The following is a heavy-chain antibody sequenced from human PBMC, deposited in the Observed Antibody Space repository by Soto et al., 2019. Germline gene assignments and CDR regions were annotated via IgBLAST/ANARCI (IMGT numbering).Heavy chain of an antibody. CDR1: GFTFNIYA. J-gene: IGHJ6*02. V-gene: IGHV3-23*01. CDR3: TRASSDRNHMEV. CDR2: IGGGDT. Sequence: PGGSLRLSCAASGFTFNIYAMSWIRQAPGKGLEWVATIGGGDTYYTDSVKGRFTISRDDSKNTLYLQMTSLRAEDTALYYCTRASSDRNHMEVWGPGTTVTVSS.